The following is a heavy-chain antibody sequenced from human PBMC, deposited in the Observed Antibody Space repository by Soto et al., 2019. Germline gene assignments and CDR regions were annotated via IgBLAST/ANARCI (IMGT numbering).Heavy chain of an antibody. Sequence: ASVKVSCKASGYTFTSYAMHWVRQAPGQRLERMGWINAGNGNKKYSQKIQGRVTITRDTSASTTYMELCSLRSEDTSLYYCARGGRIAARLALSDYWGQGTLVTVSS. CDR1: GYTFTSYA. D-gene: IGHD6-6*01. CDR3: ARGGRIAARLALSDY. CDR2: INAGNGNK. J-gene: IGHJ4*02. V-gene: IGHV1-3*01.